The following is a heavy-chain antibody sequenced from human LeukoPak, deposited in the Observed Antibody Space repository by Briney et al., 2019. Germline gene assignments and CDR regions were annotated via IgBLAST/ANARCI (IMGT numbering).Heavy chain of an antibody. J-gene: IGHJ4*02. CDR2: IWSDGTNK. CDR1: GFMFTSYG. CDR3: AKGGQWLAPGLDY. V-gene: IGHV3-30*02. Sequence: PGGSLRLSCAASGFMFTSYGMHWVRQAPGKGLEWVAVIWSDGTNKYYSDSVKGRFAISRDDSNDMVYLQMNSLRAEDTAVYYCAKGGQWLAPGLDYWGQGTLVTVSS. D-gene: IGHD6-19*01.